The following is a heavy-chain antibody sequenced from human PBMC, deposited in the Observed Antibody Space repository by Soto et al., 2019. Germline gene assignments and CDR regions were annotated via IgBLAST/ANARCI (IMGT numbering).Heavy chain of an antibody. V-gene: IGHV3-30*18. J-gene: IGHJ4*02. Sequence: QVQLVESGGGVVQPGRSLRLSCAASGFTFSSYGMHWVRQAPGKGLEWVAVISYDGSNKYYADSVKGRFTISRDNSKNTVYLQMNSLRAEDTAVYYCAKDSQRYLTMGYFDYWGQGTLVTVSS. CDR1: GFTFSSYG. D-gene: IGHD3-9*01. CDR3: AKDSQRYLTMGYFDY. CDR2: ISYDGSNK.